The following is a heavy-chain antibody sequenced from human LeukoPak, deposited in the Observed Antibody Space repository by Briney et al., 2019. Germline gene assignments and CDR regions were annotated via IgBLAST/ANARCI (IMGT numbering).Heavy chain of an antibody. D-gene: IGHD1-1*01. V-gene: IGHV1-69*13. J-gene: IGHJ6*02. CDR1: GGTFISYA. CDR3: ARDIDRVLRYYGMDV. CDR2: IIPIFGTA. Sequence: SVKVSCKASGGTFISYAISWVRQAPGQGLEWMGGIIPIFGTANYAQKFQGRVTITADESTSTAYMELSSLRSEDTAVYYCARDIDRVLRYYGMDVWGQGTTVTVSS.